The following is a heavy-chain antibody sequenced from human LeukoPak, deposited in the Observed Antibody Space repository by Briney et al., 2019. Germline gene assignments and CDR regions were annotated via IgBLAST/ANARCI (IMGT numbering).Heavy chain of an antibody. V-gene: IGHV1-2*02. J-gene: IGHJ6*02. CDR3: ARGGPPGSRSYYYYGMDV. Sequence: ASVKVSCKGSGYTVTGYYMHWVRLAPGQGLERMGCINLNSGGTNYAQQFQRRVTMTRDTTISTDYMELSRLRSDHTAVYYCARGGPPGSRSYYYYGMDVWGQGTTVTVSS. CDR1: GYTVTGYY. D-gene: IGHD5-12*01. CDR2: INLNSGGT.